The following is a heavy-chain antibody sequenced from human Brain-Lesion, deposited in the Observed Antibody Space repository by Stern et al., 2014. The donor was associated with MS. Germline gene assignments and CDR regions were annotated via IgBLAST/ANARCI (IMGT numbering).Heavy chain of an antibody. D-gene: IGHD3-10*01. J-gene: IGHJ5*01. CDR3: ARGERWFDS. V-gene: IGHV3-74*02. CDR1: GFTFSNYW. Sequence: VQLVESGGGLVQPGGSLRLSCAASGFTFSNYWMHWVRQAPGKGLVWVSRVNNDGGRTRYADSVKGRFTMSRAQAKNTLQLPMNSMRVEDTAIYYCARGERWFDSWGQGTLVTVSS. CDR2: VNNDGGRT.